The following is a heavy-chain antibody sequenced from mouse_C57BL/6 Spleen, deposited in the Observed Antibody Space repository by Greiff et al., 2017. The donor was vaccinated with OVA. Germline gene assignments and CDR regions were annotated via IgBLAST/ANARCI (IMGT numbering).Heavy chain of an antibody. CDR1: GYTFTSYW. D-gene: IGHD1-1*01. CDR2: IDPSDSET. V-gene: IGHV1-52*01. Sequence: VQLQQPGAELVRPGSSVKLSCKASGYTFTSYWMHWVKQRPIQGLEWIGNIDPSDSETHYNQKFKDKATLTVDKSSSTAYMQLSSLTSEDSAVYYCARSYGSSLRFAYWGQGTLVTVSA. J-gene: IGHJ3*01. CDR3: ARSYGSSLRFAY.